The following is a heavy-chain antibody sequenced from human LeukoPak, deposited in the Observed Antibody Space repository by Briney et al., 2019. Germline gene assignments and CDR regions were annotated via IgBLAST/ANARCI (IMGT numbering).Heavy chain of an antibody. D-gene: IGHD1-1*01. CDR1: GFTFSSYA. J-gene: IGHJ4*02. V-gene: IGHV3-23*01. CDR2: ISGSGGST. Sequence: PGGSLRLSCAASGFTFSSYAMSWVRQAPGKGLEWVSAISGSGGSTYYADSVKGRFTISRDNSKNSLYLQMNSLRDEDTAVYYCARDNDWAFDYWGQGTLVTVSS. CDR3: ARDNDWAFDY.